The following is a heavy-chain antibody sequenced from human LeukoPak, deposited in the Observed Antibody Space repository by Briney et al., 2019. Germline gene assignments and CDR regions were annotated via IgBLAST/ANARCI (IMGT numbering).Heavy chain of an antibody. CDR2: IKQDGSEM. CDR3: ARELPTGTDYFDY. Sequence: SGGSLRLSCAASGFTFNNYWMGWVRQAPGKGLEWVANIKQDGSEMYYVDSLTGRFTISRDNAKNSLYLQMNSLRAEDTAIYYCARELPTGTDYFDYWGQGTLVTVSS. CDR1: GFTFNNYW. D-gene: IGHD3-10*01. V-gene: IGHV3-7*01. J-gene: IGHJ4*02.